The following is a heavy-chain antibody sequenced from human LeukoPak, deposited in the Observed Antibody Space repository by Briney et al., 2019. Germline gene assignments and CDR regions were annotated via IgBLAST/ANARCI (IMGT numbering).Heavy chain of an antibody. J-gene: IGHJ4*02. Sequence: TSETLSLTCSVSGDSIIGYYWGWIRQPPGKGLEWIGSIYHSGSTYYNPSLKSRVTISVDTSKNQFSLKLSSVTAADTAVYYCAREYSSSSGAYWGQGTLVTVSS. CDR1: GDSIIGYY. V-gene: IGHV4-38-2*02. CDR3: AREYSSSSGAY. CDR2: IYHSGST. D-gene: IGHD6-6*01.